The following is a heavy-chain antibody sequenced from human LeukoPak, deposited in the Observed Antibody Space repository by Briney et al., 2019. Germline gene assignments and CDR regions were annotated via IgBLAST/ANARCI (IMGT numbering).Heavy chain of an antibody. Sequence: ASETLSLTCTVSGGSISSGSYYWSWIRQPAGKGLEWIGRIYTSGSTNYNPSLKSRVTISVDTSKNQFSLKLSSVTAADTAVYYCARGAVGNWFDPWGQGTLVTVSS. J-gene: IGHJ5*02. CDR1: GGSISSGSYY. D-gene: IGHD3-3*01. CDR2: IYTSGST. V-gene: IGHV4-61*02. CDR3: ARGAVGNWFDP.